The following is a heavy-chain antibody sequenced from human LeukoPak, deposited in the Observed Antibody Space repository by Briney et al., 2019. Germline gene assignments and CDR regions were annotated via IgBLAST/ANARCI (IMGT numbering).Heavy chain of an antibody. V-gene: IGHV4-4*02. Sequence: PSETLSLTCAVSGGSISSNNWWIWVRQSPEKGLEWIGEIYHDGSTNYNPSLKSRVTISMDKSKNQLSLKLNSVTAADTAVYYCAHFSIVVLEPGNYFDYWGQGTLVTVSS. D-gene: IGHD1-26*01. CDR3: AHFSIVVLEPGNYFDY. CDR2: IYHDGST. CDR1: GGSISSNNW. J-gene: IGHJ4*02.